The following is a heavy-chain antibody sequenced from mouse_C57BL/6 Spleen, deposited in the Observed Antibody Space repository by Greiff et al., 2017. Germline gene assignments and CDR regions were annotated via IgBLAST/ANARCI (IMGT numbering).Heavy chain of an antibody. J-gene: IGHJ2*01. CDR1: GYTFTSYW. Sequence: QVQLQQPGAELVKPGASVKMSCKASGYTFTSYWITWVKQRPGQGLEWIGDIYPGSGSTNYNEKFKSKATLTVDTSSSTAYMQLSSLTSEDSAVYYCATECYYYGSRAYFDYWGQGTTLTVSS. V-gene: IGHV1-55*01. CDR3: ATECYYYGSRAYFDY. CDR2: IYPGSGST. D-gene: IGHD1-1*01.